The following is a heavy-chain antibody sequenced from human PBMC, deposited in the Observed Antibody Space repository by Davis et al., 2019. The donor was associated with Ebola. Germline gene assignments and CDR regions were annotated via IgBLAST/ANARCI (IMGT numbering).Heavy chain of an antibody. Sequence: ASSVTVSCKASGYTFTSYGISWVRQAPGQGLEWMGWISAFSGNTNYAQKLQGRVTMTTDTSTSTAYMELRSLRSDYTAVYYCARRDYGDYGAFWGQGTLVTVSS. CDR3: ARRDYGDYGAF. CDR1: GYTFTSYG. D-gene: IGHD4-17*01. J-gene: IGHJ4*02. CDR2: ISAFSGNT. V-gene: IGHV1-18*01.